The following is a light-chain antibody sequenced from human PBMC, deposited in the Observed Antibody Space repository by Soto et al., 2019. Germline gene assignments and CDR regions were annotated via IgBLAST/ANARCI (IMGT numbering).Light chain of an antibody. CDR1: QSVSSY. Sequence: EIVLTQSPATLSLSPGERATLSCRASQSVSSYLAWYQQKPGQAPRLLIYDASNRATGTPARFSGSGSGTDFTLTISSLEPEDFAVYYCQQRSNWWTFGQGTKVDI. J-gene: IGKJ1*01. CDR2: DAS. V-gene: IGKV3-11*01. CDR3: QQRSNWWT.